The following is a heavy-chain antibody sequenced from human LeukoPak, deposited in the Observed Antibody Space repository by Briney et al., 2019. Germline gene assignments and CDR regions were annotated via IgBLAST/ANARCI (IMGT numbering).Heavy chain of an antibody. CDR2: ISPGGDIR. CDR1: GFTFSSYA. J-gene: IGHJ3*02. Sequence: PGRSLRLSCAASGFTFSSYAMHWVRQAPGKGLEWVSGISPGGDIRYYADSVKGRFTISRDNSKYTVSLQMNSLRAEDTAVYYCAKGTIYYDSTVGAFDIWGPGTMVTVSS. V-gene: IGHV3-23*01. CDR3: AKGTIYYDSTVGAFDI. D-gene: IGHD3-22*01.